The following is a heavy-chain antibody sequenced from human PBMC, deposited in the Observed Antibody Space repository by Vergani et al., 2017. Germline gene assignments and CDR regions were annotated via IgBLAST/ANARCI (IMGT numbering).Heavy chain of an antibody. CDR2: IYHSGST. D-gene: IGHD2-21*02. V-gene: IGHV4-30-2*01. Sequence: QLQLQESGSGLVKPSQTLSLSCAVSGDSISSGGYSWSWIRQPPGKGLEWIGYIYHSGSTYYNPSLKRRVTISVDRSKTQFSLKLSSVTAADTAVYYCARGHTYCGGDCYYDWGQGTLVTVSS. CDR1: GDSISSGGYS. CDR3: ARGHTYCGGDCYYD. J-gene: IGHJ4*02.